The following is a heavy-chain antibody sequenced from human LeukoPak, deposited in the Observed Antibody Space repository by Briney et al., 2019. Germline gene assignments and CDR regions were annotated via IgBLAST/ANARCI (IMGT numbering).Heavy chain of an antibody. D-gene: IGHD6-13*01. Sequence: ASVKVSCKASGYTFTGYYIHWLRQAPGQGPEWMGWINPNSGGTNYAQKFQGRVTMTRDTSISTAYMELSRLRSDDTAVYYCARYGRIAAAGIKLGFDPWGQGTLVTVSS. J-gene: IGHJ5*02. CDR3: ARYGRIAAAGIKLGFDP. V-gene: IGHV1-2*02. CDR1: GYTFTGYY. CDR2: INPNSGGT.